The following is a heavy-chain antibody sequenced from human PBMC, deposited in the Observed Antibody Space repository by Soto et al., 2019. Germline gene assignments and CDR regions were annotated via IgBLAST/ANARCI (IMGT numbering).Heavy chain of an antibody. V-gene: IGHV3-73*01. CDR1: GFTFSGSA. Sequence: EVQLVESGGGLVQPGGSLKLSCAASGFTFSGSAMHWVRQASGKGLEWVGRIRSKANSYATAYAASVKGRFTISRDDSKNTAYLQMNSLKTEDTAVYYCTKDHALRFLEWSPRNWLDPWGQGTLVTVSS. D-gene: IGHD3-3*01. J-gene: IGHJ5*02. CDR2: IRSKANSYAT. CDR3: TKDHALRFLEWSPRNWLDP.